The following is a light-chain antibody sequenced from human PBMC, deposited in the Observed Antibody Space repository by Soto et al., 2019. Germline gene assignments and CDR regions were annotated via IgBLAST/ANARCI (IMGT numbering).Light chain of an antibody. CDR3: LLYYGGAHLV. V-gene: IGLV7-43*01. CDR2: TTN. CDR1: TGAVTSGNY. J-gene: IGLJ3*02. Sequence: QAVVTQEPSLTVSPGGTVTLTCASSTGAVTSGNYPSWFQQKPGQAPRSLIYTTNTKHSWTPARFSRSLLGGKAALTLSGAQPEDEAEYYCLLYYGGAHLVFGGGTKVTVL.